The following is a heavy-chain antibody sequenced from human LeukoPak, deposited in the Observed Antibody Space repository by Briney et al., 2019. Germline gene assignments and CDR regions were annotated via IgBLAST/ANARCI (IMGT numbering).Heavy chain of an antibody. J-gene: IGHJ3*02. CDR2: IYYSGST. Sequence: SETLSLTCTVSGGSVSSGSYYWRWIRQPPGKGLEWIGYIYYSGSTNYNPSLKSRVTISVDTSKNQFSLKLSSVTAADTAVYYCARDLGYCSGGSCYLDAFDIWGQGTMVTVSS. CDR3: ARDLGYCSGGSCYLDAFDI. CDR1: GGSVSSGSYY. D-gene: IGHD2-15*01. V-gene: IGHV4-61*01.